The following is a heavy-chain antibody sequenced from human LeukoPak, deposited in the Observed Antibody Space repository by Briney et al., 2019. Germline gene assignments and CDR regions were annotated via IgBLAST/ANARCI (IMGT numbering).Heavy chain of an antibody. CDR2: ISYDGSNK. J-gene: IGHJ4*02. V-gene: IGHV3-30*04. CDR1: GFTFSSYA. D-gene: IGHD3-16*02. Sequence: GRSLRLSCAASGFTFSSYAMHWVRQVPGRGLEWVAVISYDGSNKYYADSVKGRFTISRDNSKNTLYLQMNSLRAEDTAVYCCAKAEAYVWGSYRSDYWGQGTLVTVSS. CDR3: AKAEAYVWGSYRSDY.